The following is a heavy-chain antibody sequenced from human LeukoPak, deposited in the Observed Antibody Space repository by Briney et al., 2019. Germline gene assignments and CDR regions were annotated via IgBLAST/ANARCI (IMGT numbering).Heavy chain of an antibody. CDR2: MSGGGDST. V-gene: IGHV3-23*01. D-gene: IGHD3-10*01. CDR3: AKGSGSYRPYYFDY. Sequence: PGGSLRLSCAGSGFTFSGYVMSWVRQAPGKGLEWVSAMSGGGDSTYDADSVKGRFTISRDNSNNTLYLQMNSLRAEDTAVYYCAKGSGSYRPYYFDYWGQGTLVIVSS. CDR1: GFTFSGYV. J-gene: IGHJ4*02.